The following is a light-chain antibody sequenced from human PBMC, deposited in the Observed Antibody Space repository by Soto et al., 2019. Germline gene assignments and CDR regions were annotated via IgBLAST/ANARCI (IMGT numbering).Light chain of an antibody. CDR2: GAS. J-gene: IGKJ1*01. Sequence: EIVLTQSPGTLSVSAGGRGTLSCRASQNVDTTYLAWYQLKPGQAPRLLIYGASSGATGIPDRFSGSGSGTDFTLTISSLEPEDFAVYYCQQYGSSPWTFGQGTKVDI. CDR1: QNVDTTY. V-gene: IGKV3-20*01. CDR3: QQYGSSPWT.